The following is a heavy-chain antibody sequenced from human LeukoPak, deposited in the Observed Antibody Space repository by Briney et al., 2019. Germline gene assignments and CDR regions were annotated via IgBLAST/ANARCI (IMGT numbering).Heavy chain of an antibody. Sequence: GGSLRLSCAASGFTFSSYAMSWVRQAPGKGLEWVSAISGSGGSTYYADSVEGRFTISRDNAKNSLYLQMNSLRAEDTAVYYCARDRGVVTAINDAFDIWGQGTMVTVSS. CDR2: ISGSGGST. CDR1: GFTFSSYA. CDR3: ARDRGVVTAINDAFDI. D-gene: IGHD2-21*02. J-gene: IGHJ3*02. V-gene: IGHV3-23*01.